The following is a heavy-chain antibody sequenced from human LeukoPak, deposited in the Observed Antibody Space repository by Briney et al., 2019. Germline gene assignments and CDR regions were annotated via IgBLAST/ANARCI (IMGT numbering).Heavy chain of an antibody. CDR2: IYYSGST. Sequence: SGTLSLTCTVSGGSISSYYWSWIRQPPGKGLEWIGYIYYSGSTNYNPSLKSRVTISVDTSKNQFSLKLSSVTAADTAVYYCARDAPPGGGYAFDIWGQGTMVTVSS. CDR1: GGSISSYY. V-gene: IGHV4-59*01. D-gene: IGHD3-10*01. CDR3: ARDAPPGGGYAFDI. J-gene: IGHJ3*02.